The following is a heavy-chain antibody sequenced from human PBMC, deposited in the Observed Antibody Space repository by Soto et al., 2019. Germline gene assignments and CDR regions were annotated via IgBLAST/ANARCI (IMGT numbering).Heavy chain of an antibody. CDR1: GFTFSSYA. CDR2: ISGSGGST. J-gene: IGHJ4*02. CDR3: AKARLWFGELFYFDY. Sequence: GGSLRLSCAASGFTFSSYAMSWVRQAPGKGLEWVSAISGSGGSTYYADSVKGRFTTSRDNSKNTLYLQMNSLRAEDTAVYYCAKARLWFGELFYFDYWGQGTLVTVSS. D-gene: IGHD3-10*01. V-gene: IGHV3-23*01.